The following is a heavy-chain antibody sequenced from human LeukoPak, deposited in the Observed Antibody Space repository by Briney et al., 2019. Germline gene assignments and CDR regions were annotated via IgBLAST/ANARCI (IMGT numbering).Heavy chain of an antibody. Sequence: GGSLRLSCAASGFTFSSYSMNWVRQAPGKGLEWVSSISSSSSYIYYADSVKGRFTISRDNAKNSLYLQMNSLRVEDTAVYYCARDSSDGSYLTKYYFDYWGQGTLVTVSS. V-gene: IGHV3-21*01. CDR3: ARDSSDGSYLTKYYFDY. CDR1: GFTFSSYS. J-gene: IGHJ4*02. CDR2: ISSSSSYI. D-gene: IGHD1-26*01.